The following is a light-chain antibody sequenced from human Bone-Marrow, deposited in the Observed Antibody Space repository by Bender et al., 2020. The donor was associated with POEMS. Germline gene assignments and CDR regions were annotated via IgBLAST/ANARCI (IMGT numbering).Light chain of an antibody. Sequence: QSVLTQPPSVSEAPRQRVTISCSGSRSNIGNNAVNWYQQLPGKAPKLLIYYDDLLPSGVPARFSGSKSGTSASLAISDIQSEDEGDYYCSSWDDSLSGWVFGGGTKLTVL. J-gene: IGLJ3*02. CDR2: YDD. V-gene: IGLV1-36*01. CDR3: SSWDDSLSGWV. CDR1: RSNIGNNA.